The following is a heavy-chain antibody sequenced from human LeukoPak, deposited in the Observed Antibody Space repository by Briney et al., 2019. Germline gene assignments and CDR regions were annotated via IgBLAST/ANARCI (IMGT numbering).Heavy chain of an antibody. Sequence: GASVKVSCKASGYTFTNFAVNWVRQAPGQGLEWMGWINADTGNPKYAQDFTGRFVFSLDPSVGTAYLQINSLKAEDTAVYYCAGFSGSFSYFHYWGQGTLVTVSS. CDR1: GYTFTNFA. CDR3: AGFSGSFSYFHY. D-gene: IGHD3-10*01. CDR2: INADTGNP. V-gene: IGHV7-4-1*02. J-gene: IGHJ4*02.